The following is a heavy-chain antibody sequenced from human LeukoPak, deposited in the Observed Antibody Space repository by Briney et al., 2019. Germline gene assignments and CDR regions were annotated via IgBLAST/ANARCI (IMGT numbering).Heavy chain of an antibody. CDR3: ARDQYSSWVFDY. CDR1: GFTFSSYS. Sequence: PGGSLRLSCAASGFTFSSYSMNWVRQAPGKGLEWVSSISSSSSYIYYADSVKGRFTISKDNAKNSLYLQMNSLRAEDTAVYYCARDQYSSWVFDYWGQGTLVTVSS. CDR2: ISSSSSYI. V-gene: IGHV3-21*01. J-gene: IGHJ4*02. D-gene: IGHD6-6*01.